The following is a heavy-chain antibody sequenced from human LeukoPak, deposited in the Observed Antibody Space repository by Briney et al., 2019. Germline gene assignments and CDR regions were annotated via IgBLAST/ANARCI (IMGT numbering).Heavy chain of an antibody. J-gene: IGHJ4*02. CDR1: GFTFSSYG. CDR2: IWYDGSNK. D-gene: IGHD1-26*01. V-gene: IGHV3-33*06. CDR3: AKDLGSGSLDY. Sequence: PGGSLRLSCVASGFTFSSYGMHWVRQAPGKGLEWVAVIWYDGSNKYYADSVKGRFTISRDNSKNTLYLQMNSLRAEDTAVYYCAKDLGSGSLDYWGQGTLVTVSS.